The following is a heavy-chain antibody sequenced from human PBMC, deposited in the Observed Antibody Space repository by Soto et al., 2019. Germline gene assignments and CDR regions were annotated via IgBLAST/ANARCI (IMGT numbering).Heavy chain of an antibody. CDR2: ISGSGAST. J-gene: IGHJ4*02. CDR3: ANRNYYAKSGYTYPYFDF. CDR1: GFTFSKYD. V-gene: IGHV3-23*01. D-gene: IGHD3-22*01. Sequence: EVQLLESGGGLVQPGGPLRLSCAASGFTFSKYDMTWVRQAPGKGLDWVSTISGSGASTYYADSVKGPFSISRDNSKNTMYLQMNSLRVEDTAVYYCANRNYYAKSGYTYPYFDFWGQGSLVTVSS.